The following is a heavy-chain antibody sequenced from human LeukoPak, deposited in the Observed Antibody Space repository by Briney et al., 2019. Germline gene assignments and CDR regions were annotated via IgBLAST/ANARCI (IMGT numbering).Heavy chain of an antibody. CDR1: GGTFSSYA. D-gene: IGHD3-22*01. V-gene: IGHV1-69*06. CDR3: ARQGYYYDSSGYGGY. J-gene: IGHJ4*02. CDR2: IIPIFGTA. Sequence: GASVKVSCKASGGTFSSYAISWVGQAPGQGLEWMGRIIPIFGTANYAQKFQGRVTITADKSTSTAYMELSSLRSEDTAVYYCARQGYYYDSSGYGGYWGQGTLVTVSS.